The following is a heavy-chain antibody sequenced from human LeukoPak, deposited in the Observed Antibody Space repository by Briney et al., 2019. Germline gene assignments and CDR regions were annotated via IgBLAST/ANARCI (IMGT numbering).Heavy chain of an antibody. D-gene: IGHD1-26*01. CDR1: GYTFTSYG. J-gene: IGHJ4*02. V-gene: IGHV1-18*01. Sequence: ASVKVSCKASGYTFTSYGISWVRRAPGQGLEWMGWISAYNGNTNYAQKLQGRVTMTTDTSTSTAYMELRSLRSDDTAVYYCARDSGSYRATYYFDYWGQGTLVTVSS. CDR3: ARDSGSYRATYYFDY. CDR2: ISAYNGNT.